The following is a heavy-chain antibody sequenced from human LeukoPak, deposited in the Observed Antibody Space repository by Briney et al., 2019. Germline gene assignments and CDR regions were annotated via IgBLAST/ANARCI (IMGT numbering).Heavy chain of an antibody. Sequence: QAGGSLRLSCAASGFTVSSNYMSWVRQAPGKGLEWVSVIYSGSSTYYADSVKGRFTISRDNSKNTLYLQMNSLRAEDTAVYYCARDYSSGWAYFDYWGQGTLVTVSS. V-gene: IGHV3-53*05. D-gene: IGHD6-19*01. CDR3: ARDYSSGWAYFDY. CDR2: IYSGSST. CDR1: GFTVSSNY. J-gene: IGHJ4*02.